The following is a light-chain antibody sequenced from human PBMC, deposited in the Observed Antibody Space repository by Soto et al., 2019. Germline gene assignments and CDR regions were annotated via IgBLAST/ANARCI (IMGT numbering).Light chain of an antibody. CDR1: QSVRSNF. V-gene: IGKV3-20*01. CDR2: GAS. Sequence: VVTISPCALSLNPGDRATLSCRASQSVRSNFLAWYQQKPGQAPRLLMYGASSRATGIPDRFSGSGSGTDFSLTISRLEPEDFAVYYCQQYGSLPRTFGQVTKVDIK. J-gene: IGKJ1*01. CDR3: QQYGSLPRT.